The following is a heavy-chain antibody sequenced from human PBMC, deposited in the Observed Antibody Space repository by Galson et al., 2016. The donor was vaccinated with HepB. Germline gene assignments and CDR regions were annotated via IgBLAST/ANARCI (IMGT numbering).Heavy chain of an antibody. J-gene: IGHJ4*02. D-gene: IGHD3-10*01. CDR3: AKEAGLYGFFYY. CDR2: ISFDGNNK. Sequence: SLRLSCAASGFSFNTYGMHWVRQSPGKGPEWVTFISFDGNNKYYADSVKGRFTISRDKSRNTVYLQLNSLRAEDTAVYYCAKEAGLYGFFYYWGQGAVVTVSS. V-gene: IGHV3-30*18. CDR1: GFSFNTYG.